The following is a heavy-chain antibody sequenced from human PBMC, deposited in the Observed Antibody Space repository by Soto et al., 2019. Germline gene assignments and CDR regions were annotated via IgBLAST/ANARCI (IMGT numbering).Heavy chain of an antibody. V-gene: IGHV3-23*01. D-gene: IGHD3-9*01. J-gene: IGHJ4*02. CDR3: AKDWEFDWPNYYFDY. CDR2: ISGDGSST. Sequence: PGGSLRLSCAASGFTFSSYAMIWVRQAPGKGLEWVSAISGDGSSTYFADSGKGRFTISRDSSKNTLYLQMNSLRAEDTAVYYCAKDWEFDWPNYYFDYWGQGTLVTVSS. CDR1: GFTFSSYA.